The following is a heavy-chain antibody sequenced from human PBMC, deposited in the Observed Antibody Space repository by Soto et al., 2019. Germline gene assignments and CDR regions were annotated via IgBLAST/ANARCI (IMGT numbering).Heavy chain of an antibody. D-gene: IGHD3-22*01. CDR3: ARVAFEHSLENYYDSSPLDAFDI. V-gene: IGHV1-18*01. CDR2: ISAYNGNT. J-gene: IGHJ3*02. Sequence: ASEKVSCKASGYTFTSYGISWVRQAPGQGLEWMGWISAYNGNTNYAQKLQGRVTMTTDTSTSTAYMELRSLRSDDTAVYYCARVAFEHSLENYYDSSPLDAFDIWGQGTMGTVSS. CDR1: GYTFTSYG.